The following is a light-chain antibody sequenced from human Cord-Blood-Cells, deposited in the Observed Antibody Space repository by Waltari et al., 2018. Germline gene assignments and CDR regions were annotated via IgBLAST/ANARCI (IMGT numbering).Light chain of an antibody. CDR2: DVS. CDR3: SSYTSSSTV. Sequence: QSALTQPASVSGSPGQSITISCTGTSSDVGGYNYVSWYQQHPGKAPKLMIYDVSKRTAGVSNLFPGPKAGNTASLTISGLQAEDEADYYCSSYTSSSTVFGGGTKLTVL. CDR1: SSDVGGYNY. V-gene: IGLV2-14*01. J-gene: IGLJ3*02.